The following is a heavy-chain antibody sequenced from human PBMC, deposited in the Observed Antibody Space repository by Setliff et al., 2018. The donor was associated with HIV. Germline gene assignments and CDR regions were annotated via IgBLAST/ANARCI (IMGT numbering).Heavy chain of an antibody. Sequence: SVKVSCKASGYTFTSYGISWVRQAPGQGLEWMGGIIPFFRTTNYAQKFQGRVTITTDESMSTAYMELSSLRSEDTAVYYCARELSPSSTRHWYLDLWGRGTLVTVSS. CDR3: ARELSPSSTRHWYLDL. CDR1: GYTFTSYG. CDR2: IIPFFRTT. V-gene: IGHV1-69*05. J-gene: IGHJ2*01.